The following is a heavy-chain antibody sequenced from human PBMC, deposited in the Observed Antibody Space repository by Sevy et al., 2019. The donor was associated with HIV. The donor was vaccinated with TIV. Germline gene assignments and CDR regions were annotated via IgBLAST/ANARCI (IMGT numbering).Heavy chain of an antibody. CDR1: GFTVNDKY. J-gene: IGHJ4*02. CDR2: IFSSGSK. V-gene: IGHV3-66*02. CDR3: VGVCLTCRSRRSYFDY. D-gene: IGHD3-9*01. Sequence: GGSLRLSCAISGFTVNDKYIIWVRQAPGKGLEWVSVIFSSGSKYYENSAKGRFTISRDNAKNKVELQMNSERAEDTDAYYCVGVCLTCRSRRSYFDYWGQGTLVTVSS.